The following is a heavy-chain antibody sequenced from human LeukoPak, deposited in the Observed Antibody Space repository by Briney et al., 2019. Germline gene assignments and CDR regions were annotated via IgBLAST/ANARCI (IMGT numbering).Heavy chain of an antibody. CDR3: ARDLRSVFDY. Sequence: PGRSLRLSCAASGFTFSSYGMHWVRQAPGKGLEWVSSISSSSSYIYYADSVKGRFTISRDNAKNSLYLQMNSLRAEDTAVYYCARDLRSVFDYWGQGTLVTVSS. V-gene: IGHV3-21*01. CDR1: GFTFSSYG. CDR2: ISSSSSYI. J-gene: IGHJ4*02.